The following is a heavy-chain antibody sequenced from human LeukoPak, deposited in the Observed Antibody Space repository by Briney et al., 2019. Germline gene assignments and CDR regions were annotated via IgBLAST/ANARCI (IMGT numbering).Heavy chain of an antibody. CDR2: IKQDGSEK. J-gene: IGHJ6*03. CDR1: GFTFSSYW. V-gene: IGHV3-7*01. CDR3: ARDPGYYYYYCMDV. Sequence: GGSLRLSCAASGFTFSSYWTSWVRQAPGKGLEWVANIKQDGSEKYYVDSVKGRFTISRDNAKNSLYLQMNSLRAEDTAVYYCARDPGYYYYYCMDVWGKGTTVTVSS.